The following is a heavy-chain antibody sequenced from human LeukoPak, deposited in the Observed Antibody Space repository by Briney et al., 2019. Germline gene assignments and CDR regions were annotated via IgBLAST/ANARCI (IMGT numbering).Heavy chain of an antibody. CDR2: IFYSGST. V-gene: IGHV4-39*01. J-gene: IGHJ4*02. CDR3: ASYSSSWYYFDY. Sequence: PSETLSLTCTVSGGSISTSSYYWGWVRQPPGKGLEWIGNIFYSGSTYYSPSLKSRVTISLDTSRNQFSLKLSSVTAADTAVYYCASYSSSWYYFDYWGQGTLVTVSS. CDR1: GGSISTSSYY. D-gene: IGHD6-13*01.